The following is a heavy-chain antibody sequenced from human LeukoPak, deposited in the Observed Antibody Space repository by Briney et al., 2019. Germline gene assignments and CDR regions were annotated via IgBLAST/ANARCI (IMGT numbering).Heavy chain of an antibody. CDR3: ARIWFGELYEDYYMDV. V-gene: IGHV3-11*01. CDR1: GFTFSDYY. Sequence: GGSLRLSCAASGFTFSDYYMSWIRQAPGKGLEWVSYISSSGSTIYYADSVKGRFTISRDNAKNSLYLQTNSLRAEDTAVYYCARIWFGELYEDYYMDVWGKGTTVTVSS. J-gene: IGHJ6*03. CDR2: ISSSGSTI. D-gene: IGHD3-10*01.